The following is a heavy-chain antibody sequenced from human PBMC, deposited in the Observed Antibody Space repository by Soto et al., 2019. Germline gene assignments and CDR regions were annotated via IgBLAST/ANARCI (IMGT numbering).Heavy chain of an antibody. CDR1: GFTFSSYG. CDR3: AKGGFYGDYVGNDY. Sequence: PGGSLRLSCAASGFTFSSYGMHWVRQAPGKGLEWVAVISYDGSNKYYADSVKGRFTISRDNSKNTLYLQMNSLRAEDTAVYYCAKGGFYGDYVGNDYWGQGTLVTVSS. V-gene: IGHV3-30*18. D-gene: IGHD4-17*01. CDR2: ISYDGSNK. J-gene: IGHJ4*02.